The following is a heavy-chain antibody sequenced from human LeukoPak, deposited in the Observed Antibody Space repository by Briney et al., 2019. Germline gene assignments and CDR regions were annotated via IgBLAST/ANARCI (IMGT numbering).Heavy chain of an antibody. CDR2: FSGDCVHK. D-gene: IGHD1-1*01. Sequence: GGPLRPSCAASGFTSSSYSVNGGRQPPGKGLGWVSSFSGDCVHKYYPASEGDRFTISRDNAINSLYLELNSLRAEDTAVYYCARYEVARYMEGSFESWGQGTLVTVSS. J-gene: IGHJ4*02. CDR1: GFTSSSYS. CDR3: ARYEVARYMEGSFES. V-gene: IGHV3-21*01.